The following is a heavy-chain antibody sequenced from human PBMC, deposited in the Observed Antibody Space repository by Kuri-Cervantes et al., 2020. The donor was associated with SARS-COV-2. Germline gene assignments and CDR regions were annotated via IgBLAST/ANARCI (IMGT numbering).Heavy chain of an antibody. V-gene: IGHV3-30-3*01. CDR2: ISYDGSNK. D-gene: IGHD2-15*01. CDR3: ARHHGYCSGGSCPVAFDI. J-gene: IGHJ3*02. CDR1: GFTFSSYA. Sequence: SAASGFTFSSYAMHWVRQAPGKGLEWVAVISYDGSNKYYADSVKGRFTISRDNSKNTLYLQMNSLRAEDTAVYYCARHHGYCSGGSCPVAFDIWGQGTMVTVSS.